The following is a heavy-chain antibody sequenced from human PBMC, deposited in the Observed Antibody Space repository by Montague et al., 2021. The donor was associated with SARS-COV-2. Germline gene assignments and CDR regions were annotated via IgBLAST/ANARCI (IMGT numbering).Heavy chain of an antibody. V-gene: IGHV4-61*01. D-gene: IGHD3-3*01. CDR2: IYYSGSI. CDR3: ARDPWRITIFGVVTRYGMAG. J-gene: IGHJ6*02. Sequence: SETLSLTCTVSGGSVSSGSYYWSWNRQPPGKGLDWIGYIYYSGSINYNPSLKSRVTISVDTSKNQFSLKLSSVTAADTAVYYCARDPWRITIFGVVTRYGMAGRGQGTTVTVSS. CDR1: GGSVSSGSYY.